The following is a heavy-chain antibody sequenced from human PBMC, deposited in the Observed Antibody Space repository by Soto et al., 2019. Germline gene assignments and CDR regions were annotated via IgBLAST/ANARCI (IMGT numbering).Heavy chain of an antibody. J-gene: IGHJ6*02. CDR1: GFTFSSYA. Sequence: SLSLSCAASGFTFSSYAMHWVRQAPGKGLEWVAVISYDGSNKYYADSVKGRFTISRDNSKNTLYLQMNSLRAEDTAVYYCARVLGEEDVWGQGTTVTVSS. V-gene: IGHV3-30-3*01. CDR3: ARVLGEEDV. D-gene: IGHD3-10*01. CDR2: ISYDGSNK.